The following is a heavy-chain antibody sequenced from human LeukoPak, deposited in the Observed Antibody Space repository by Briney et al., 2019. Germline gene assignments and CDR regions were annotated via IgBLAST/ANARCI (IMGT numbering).Heavy chain of an antibody. Sequence: PSGTLPLTCAVSGGSISSSNWWSWVRQPPGKGLEWIGEIYHSGSTNYNPSLKSRVTISVDKSKNQFSLKLSSVTAADTAVYYCARAGGDYGDYGYNYFDYWGQGTLVTVSS. CDR2: IYHSGST. J-gene: IGHJ4*02. CDR1: GGSISSSNW. CDR3: ARAGGDYGDYGYNYFDY. V-gene: IGHV4-4*02. D-gene: IGHD4-17*01.